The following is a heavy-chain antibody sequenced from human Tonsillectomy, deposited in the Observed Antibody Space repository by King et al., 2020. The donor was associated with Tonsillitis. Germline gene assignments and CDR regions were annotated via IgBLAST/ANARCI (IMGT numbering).Heavy chain of an antibody. D-gene: IGHD2-2*01. V-gene: IGHV3-21*01. Sequence: VQLVESGGGLVKPGGSLRLSCAASGFTFSSYNMNWVRQAPGKGLEWVSSISYSSCYIYYADSVKGRFTISRDNAKDSLYLQMNSLRAEDTAVYYCARGVLSTSWGMDVWGQGTTVTVSS. CDR3: ARGVLSTSWGMDV. J-gene: IGHJ6*02. CDR2: ISYSSCYI. CDR1: GFTFSSYN.